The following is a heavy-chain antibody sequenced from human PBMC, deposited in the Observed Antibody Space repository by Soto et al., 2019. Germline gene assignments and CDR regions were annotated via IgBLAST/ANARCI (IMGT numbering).Heavy chain of an antibody. D-gene: IGHD5-18*01. CDR1: GFTFSSYN. CDR3: AKDPRPVDTAMVYVPQVPTYYFDY. CDR2: ISYDGSNK. Sequence: GGSLRLSCAASGFTFSSYNMHWVRQAQGKGQGLRRVLDWVSTISYDGSNKYYADSVKGRFTISRDNSKNTLYLQMNSLRAEDTAVYYCAKDPRPVDTAMVYVPQVPTYYFDYWGQGTLVTVSS. V-gene: IGHV3-30*18. J-gene: IGHJ4*02.